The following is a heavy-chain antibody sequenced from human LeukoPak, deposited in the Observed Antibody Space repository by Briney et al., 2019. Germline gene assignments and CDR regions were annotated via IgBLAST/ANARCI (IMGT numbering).Heavy chain of an antibody. J-gene: IGHJ4*02. CDR2: IYYSGST. D-gene: IGHD6-6*01. V-gene: IGHV4-39*01. CDR3: ARHSWIAARDFDY. CDR1: GGSISSSSYY. Sequence: SETLSLTCTVSGGSISSSSYYWGWIRQPPGKGLEWIGSIYYSGSTYYNPSLKSRVTISVDTSKNQFSLKLSSVTAADTAVYYCARHSWIAARDFDYWGQGTLVTVSS.